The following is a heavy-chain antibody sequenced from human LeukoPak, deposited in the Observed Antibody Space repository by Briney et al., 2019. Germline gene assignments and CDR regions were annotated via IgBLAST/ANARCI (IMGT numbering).Heavy chain of an antibody. CDR3: ARSSYSSSSSV. Sequence: GGSLRLSCAVSGFTFSGFWMCWSRQAPGKGLEWVASINSDGSEGYYADVVKGRFTISKDNAKNSLYLQINSLRAEDTAVYYCARSSYSSSSSVWGQGTMVTVSS. D-gene: IGHD6-6*01. CDR1: GFTFSGFW. CDR2: INSDGSEG. J-gene: IGHJ3*01. V-gene: IGHV3-7*03.